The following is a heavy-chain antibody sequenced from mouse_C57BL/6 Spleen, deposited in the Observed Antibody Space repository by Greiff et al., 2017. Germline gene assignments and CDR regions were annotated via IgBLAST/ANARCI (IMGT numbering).Heavy chain of an antibody. CDR3: AREWYTGVATWWYFDV. D-gene: IGHD1-1*01. CDR2: LSDGGSYT. Sequence: DVHLVESGGGLVKPGGSLKLSCAASGFTFSSYAMSWVRQTPEKRLEWVATLSDGGSYTYYPDNVKGRFTISRDNAKNNLYLQMSHLKSEDTAMYYCAREWYTGVATWWYFDVWGTGTTVTVSS. J-gene: IGHJ1*03. V-gene: IGHV5-4*01. CDR1: GFTFSSYA.